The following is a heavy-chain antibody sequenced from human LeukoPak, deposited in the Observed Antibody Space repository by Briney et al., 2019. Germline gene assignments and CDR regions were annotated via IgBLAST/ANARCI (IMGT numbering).Heavy chain of an antibody. CDR1: GFTVSSNS. CDR2: IYSGGTT. D-gene: IGHD6-13*01. CDR3: ASSSWSRSIWFDP. J-gene: IGHJ5*02. V-gene: IGHV3-66*02. Sequence: PGGSLRLSCAASGFTVSSNSMTWVRQAPGKGLEWVSVIYSGGTTYYADSVKGRFTISRDNSKNTLYLQMNSLRLEDTAVYYCASSSWSRSIWFDPWGQGTLVTVSS.